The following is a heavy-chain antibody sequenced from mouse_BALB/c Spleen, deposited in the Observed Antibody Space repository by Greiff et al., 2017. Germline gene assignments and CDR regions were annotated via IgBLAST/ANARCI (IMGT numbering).Heavy chain of an antibody. CDR2: ISSGGSYT. CDR1: GFTFSSYA. V-gene: IGHV5-9-4*01. J-gene: IGHJ3*01. D-gene: IGHD4-1*01. Sequence: EVQLVESGGGLVKPGGSLKLSCAASGFTFSSYAMSWVRQSPEKRLEWVAEISSGGSYTYYPDTVTGRFTISRDNAKNTLYLEMSSLRSEDTAMYYCARDWDRFAYWGQGTLVTVSA. CDR3: ARDWDRFAY.